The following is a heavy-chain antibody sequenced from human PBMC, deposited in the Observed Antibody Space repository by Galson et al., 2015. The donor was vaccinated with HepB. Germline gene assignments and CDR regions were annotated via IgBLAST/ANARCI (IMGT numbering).Heavy chain of an antibody. CDR1: GLSLSTTGVG. J-gene: IGHJ4*02. V-gene: IGHV2-5*01. CDR3: AHVGGSY. Sequence: PALVKPTQTLTLTCTFSGLSLSTTGVGVGWIRQPPGKALEWLAFIYWNDDKRYRPSLKSRITITKDTSKSQVVLAMTNIDPVDTATYYCAHVGGSYWGQGTLVTVSS. CDR2: IYWNDDK. D-gene: IGHD1-26*01.